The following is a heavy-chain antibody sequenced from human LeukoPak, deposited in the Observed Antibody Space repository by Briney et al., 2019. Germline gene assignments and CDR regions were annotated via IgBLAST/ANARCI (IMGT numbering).Heavy chain of an antibody. CDR1: GGSFNGYP. D-gene: IGHD2-15*01. V-gene: IGHV4-34*01. CDR2: IYYSGST. J-gene: IGHJ6*03. Sequence: PSETLSLTCAVYGGSFNGYPWSWIRQPPGKGLEWIGSIYYSGSTYYNPSLKSRVTISVDTSKNQFSLKLSSVTAADTAVYYCARQRLLPYYYYMDVWGKGTTVTISS. CDR3: ARQRLLPYYYYMDV.